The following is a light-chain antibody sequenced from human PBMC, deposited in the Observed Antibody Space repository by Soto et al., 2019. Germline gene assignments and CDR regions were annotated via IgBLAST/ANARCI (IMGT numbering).Light chain of an antibody. V-gene: IGLV1-36*01. CDR1: SSNIGNNA. J-gene: IGLJ3*02. CDR2: YDD. CDR3: AAWDDSLNGWV. Sequence: QSVLTQPPSVSEAPRQRVTISCSGSSSNIGNNAVNWYQQLPGKAPKLLIYYDDLLPSGVSDRFSGHKSGTSASLAIRGLKSKDEADYYCAAWDDSLNGWVFGGGTKLTVL.